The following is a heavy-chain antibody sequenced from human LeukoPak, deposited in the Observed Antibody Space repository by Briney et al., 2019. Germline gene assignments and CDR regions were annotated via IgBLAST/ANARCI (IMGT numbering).Heavy chain of an antibody. V-gene: IGHV1-69*05. CDR3: ARDADEYSSSSLDY. CDR1: GGTFSSYA. D-gene: IGHD6-6*01. CDR2: IIPIFGTA. Sequence: SVKVSCKASGGTFSSYAISWVRQAPGQGLEWMGGIIPIFGTANYAQKFQGRVTMTRDTSISTAYMELSRLRSDDTAVYYCARDADEYSSSSLDYWGQGTLVTVSS. J-gene: IGHJ4*02.